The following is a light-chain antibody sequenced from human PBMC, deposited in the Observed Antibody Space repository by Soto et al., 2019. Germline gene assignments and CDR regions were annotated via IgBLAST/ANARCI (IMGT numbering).Light chain of an antibody. V-gene: IGKV3-20*01. CDR3: QHYRTS. CDR2: GAS. J-gene: IGKJ4*01. Sequence: EIVLTQSPGTLSLSPGERATLSCRASQSVSSSYLAWYQQKPGQAPSQLIYGASSRAPGIPDRFSGSGSGTDFTLTSTRLELEDFAGYYCQHYRTSFGGGTRVEIK. CDR1: QSVSSSY.